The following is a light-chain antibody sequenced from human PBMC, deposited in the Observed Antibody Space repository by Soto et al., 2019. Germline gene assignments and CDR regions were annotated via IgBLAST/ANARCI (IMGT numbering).Light chain of an antibody. CDR1: SSNIGAGYD. J-gene: IGLJ2*01. CDR2: VNN. Sequence: QSVLTQPPSVSGAPGQRVTISCTGSSSNIGAGYDVHWYQQLPGTAPKLLIYVNNNRPSGVPDRFSGSKSGTSASLAITGLQAEDEADYYCQPYDSSLSGYVVFGGGTKLTVL. CDR3: QPYDSSLSGYVV. V-gene: IGLV1-40*01.